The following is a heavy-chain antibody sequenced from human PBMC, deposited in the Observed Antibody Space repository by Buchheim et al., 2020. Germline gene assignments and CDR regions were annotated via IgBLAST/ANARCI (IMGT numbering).Heavy chain of an antibody. V-gene: IGHV3-30*03. CDR3: ARGIMYSSGG. D-gene: IGHD6-19*01. J-gene: IGHJ4*02. CDR1: GFTFSSYG. Sequence: QVQLVESGGGVVQPGRSLRLSCAASGFTFSSYGMHWVRQAPGKGLEWVAVISYDGSNKYYADSVKGRFTISRDNSKNTLYLQMNSLRAEDTAVYYCARGIMYSSGGWGQGTL. CDR2: ISYDGSNK.